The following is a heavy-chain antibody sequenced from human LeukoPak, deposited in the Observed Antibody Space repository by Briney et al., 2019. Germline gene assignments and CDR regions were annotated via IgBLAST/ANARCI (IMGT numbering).Heavy chain of an antibody. CDR1: GGTFSSYA. CDR3: AREAAAAGYYYYYMDV. CDR2: INPNSGGT. J-gene: IGHJ6*03. V-gene: IGHV1-2*06. Sequence: ASVKVSCKASGGTFSSYAISWVRQAPGQGLEWMGRINPNSGGTNYAQKFQGRVTMTRDTSISTAYMELSRLRSDDTAVYYCAREAAAAGYYYYYMDVWGKGTTVTVSS. D-gene: IGHD6-13*01.